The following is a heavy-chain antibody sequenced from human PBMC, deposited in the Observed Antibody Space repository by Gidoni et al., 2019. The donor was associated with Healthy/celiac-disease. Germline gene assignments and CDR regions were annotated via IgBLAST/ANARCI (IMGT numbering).Heavy chain of an antibody. CDR2: SNWKGGST. J-gene: IGHJ4*02. D-gene: IGHD2-15*01. Sequence: EVKLVESGGGVVRPGGSLRLSCPASGFTFVDYGLSWVRQAPGKGLEWVSGSNWKGGSTGYADSVKGRFTISRDNAKNSLYLQMNSLRAEDTALYYCARDGSYLGYCSGGSCYSSSYYFDYWGQGTLVTVSS. CDR1: GFTFVDYG. V-gene: IGHV3-20*04. CDR3: ARDGSYLGYCSGGSCYSSSYYFDY.